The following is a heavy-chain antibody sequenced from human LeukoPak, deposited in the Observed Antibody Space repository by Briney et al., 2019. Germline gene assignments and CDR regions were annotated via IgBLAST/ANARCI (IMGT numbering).Heavy chain of an antibody. V-gene: IGHV3-7*01. J-gene: IGHJ5*02. D-gene: IGHD3-10*01. Sequence: GGSLRLSCAASGFTFSGYWVTWVRQAPGKGLEWVANINPASSEKYYVGSVKGRFTISRDNAKNTLYLQMNSLRAEDTAVYYCARDRIKYYYGSGSTNWFDPWGQGTLVTVSS. CDR1: GFTFSGYW. CDR3: ARDRIKYYYGSGSTNWFDP. CDR2: INPASSEK.